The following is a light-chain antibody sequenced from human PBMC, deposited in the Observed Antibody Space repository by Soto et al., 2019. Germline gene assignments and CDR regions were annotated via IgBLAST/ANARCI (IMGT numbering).Light chain of an antibody. CDR1: QSVSVN. J-gene: IGKJ2*01. CDR2: DAS. Sequence: EVVMTQSPGTLSVSPGEGATLSCRASQSVSVNLAWYQHRPGQAPRPLIYDASTRAIGVPARFSGRGSETEFTLTISGLKSEDFGFYYCLQYKTWPYTFGRGTKLEI. V-gene: IGKV3-15*01. CDR3: LQYKTWPYT.